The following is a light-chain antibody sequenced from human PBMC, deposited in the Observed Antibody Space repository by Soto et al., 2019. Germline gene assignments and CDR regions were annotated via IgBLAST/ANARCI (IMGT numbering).Light chain of an antibody. CDR1: SSDVGGYNY. V-gene: IGLV2-14*01. CDR2: EVI. CDR3: CSYTSSSTSFV. Sequence: VLTQPAAVSGSPGQSITTSCTGTSSDVGGYNYVSWYQQHPGKAPKLMIYEVINRPSGVSIRFSGSKSGNTASLTISGLQAEDEADYYCCSYTSSSTSFVFGTGTKVTVL. J-gene: IGLJ1*01.